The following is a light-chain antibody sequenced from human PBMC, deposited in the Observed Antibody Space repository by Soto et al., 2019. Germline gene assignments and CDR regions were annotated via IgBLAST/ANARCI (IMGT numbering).Light chain of an antibody. CDR1: QTISSW. Sequence: DIQRTQSPSSLSASVGDRVTITCRASQTISSWLAWYQQDPGKAPQLVIYSASTLESGVPSKFSPTVSWTEFSLTITSLQPEDFATYYWQKLFDSPITVGQGTRLEIK. CDR3: QKLFDSPIT. V-gene: IGKV1-5*01. CDR2: SAS. J-gene: IGKJ5*01.